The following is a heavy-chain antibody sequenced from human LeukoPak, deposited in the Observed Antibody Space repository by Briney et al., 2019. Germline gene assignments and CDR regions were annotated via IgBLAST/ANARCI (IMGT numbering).Heavy chain of an antibody. CDR2: IIPIFGTA. D-gene: IGHD6-13*01. Sequence: SVKVFCKASGGTFSSYAISWVRQAPGQGLEWMGGIIPIFGTANYAQKFQGRVTITADESTSTAYMELSSLRSEDTAVYYCARGISSSWYQDYWGQGTLVTVSS. J-gene: IGHJ4*02. V-gene: IGHV1-69*01. CDR1: GGTFSSYA. CDR3: ARGISSSWYQDY.